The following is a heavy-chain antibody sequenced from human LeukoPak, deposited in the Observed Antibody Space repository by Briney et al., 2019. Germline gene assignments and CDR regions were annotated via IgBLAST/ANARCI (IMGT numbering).Heavy chain of an antibody. D-gene: IGHD3-10*01. V-gene: IGHV4-31*03. CDR1: GAFISSANYY. CDR2: IHYSGST. Sequence: SETLSLTCTVSGAFISSANYYWSWIRQHPGKGLEWIGYIHYSGSTYYNPSLKSRATISADTSKSQFSLKLTSVTAAATAVYYCARFPSPDYGSGSADFRWGQGTLVTVSS. CDR3: ARFPSPDYGSGSADFR. J-gene: IGHJ4*02.